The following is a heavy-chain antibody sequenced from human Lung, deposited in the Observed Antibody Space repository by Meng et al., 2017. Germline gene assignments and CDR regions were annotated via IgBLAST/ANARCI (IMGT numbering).Heavy chain of an antibody. D-gene: IGHD4-11*01. J-gene: IGHJ4*02. V-gene: IGHV4-34*01. CDR1: GGSFSDYY. Sequence: QVARQQWGAGLLKPSETLSLTCVVSGGSFSDYYWSWIRQPPGKGLEWIGEINHSGSTNYNPSLESRATISVDTSQNNLSLKLSSVTAADSAVYYCARGPTTMAHDFDYWGQGTLVTGSS. CDR3: ARGPTTMAHDFDY. CDR2: INHSGST.